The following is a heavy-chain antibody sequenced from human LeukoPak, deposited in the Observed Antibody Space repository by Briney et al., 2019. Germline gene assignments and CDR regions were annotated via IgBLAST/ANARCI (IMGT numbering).Heavy chain of an antibody. D-gene: IGHD2/OR15-2a*01. V-gene: IGHV4-39*01. CDR2: IYDSGNE. J-gene: IGHJ6*03. CDR3: ARQISDYYYYYMDV. CDR1: GGSISTSAFY. Sequence: PSETLSLTCTVSGGSISTSAFYWGWIRQPPGKGLHWIGSIYDSGNEFYNPSLKSRVTISTDTSKNQFSLKLNSVTAADTAMYYCARQISDYYYYYMDVWGEGITVTVSS.